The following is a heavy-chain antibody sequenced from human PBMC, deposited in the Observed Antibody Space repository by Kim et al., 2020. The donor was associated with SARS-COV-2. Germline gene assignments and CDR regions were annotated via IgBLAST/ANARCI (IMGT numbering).Heavy chain of an antibody. V-gene: IGHV3-49*04. D-gene: IGHD6-19*01. Sequence: GGSLRLSCSASGFTFGDSAMTWVRQAPGRGLEWVGFIRSKASGATTEYAASVKGRFSISRDDSKSVAYLQMNSLKSEDTGVYFCTRDAVAGTRLFDYWGQGTLVAVSS. CDR1: GFTFGDSA. J-gene: IGHJ4*02. CDR3: TRDAVAGTRLFDY. CDR2: IRSKASGATT.